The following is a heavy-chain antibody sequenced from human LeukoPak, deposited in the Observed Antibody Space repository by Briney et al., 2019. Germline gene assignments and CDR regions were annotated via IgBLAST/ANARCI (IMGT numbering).Heavy chain of an antibody. J-gene: IGHJ3*02. V-gene: IGHV5-51*01. D-gene: IGHD1-26*01. Sequence: GESLKISCKASGYSFTTYWIGWVRQMPGKGLEWMGIIYPADSTAHYSPSSQGQVTISVDKSINTAYLQWSRLKASDTAMYYCARGSYGASDAFDIWGQGTMVTVSS. CDR2: IYPADSTA. CDR1: GYSFTTYW. CDR3: ARGSYGASDAFDI.